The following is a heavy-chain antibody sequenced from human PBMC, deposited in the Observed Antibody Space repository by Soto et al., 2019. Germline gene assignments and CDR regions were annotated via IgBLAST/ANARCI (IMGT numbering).Heavy chain of an antibody. CDR2: IYYSGST. CDR3: ARERGYGLGDFDI. Sequence: QVQLQESGPGLVQPSQTLSLTRTVSGDTISSGGYYWAWIRQHPEKGLEWIGYIYYSGSTSYNPSLEVGVSISVDTSKTHFSLTLNSVTAADTAVYYCARERGYGLGDFDIWGQGTLVTVSS. D-gene: IGHD5-12*01. V-gene: IGHV4-31*03. CDR1: GDTISSGGYY. J-gene: IGHJ3*02.